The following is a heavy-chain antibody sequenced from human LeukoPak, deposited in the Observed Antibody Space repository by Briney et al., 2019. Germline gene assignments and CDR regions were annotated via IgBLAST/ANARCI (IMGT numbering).Heavy chain of an antibody. J-gene: IGHJ4*02. CDR2: IYPGDSDT. CDR1: GYSFTSYW. D-gene: IGHD3-22*01. Sequence: GESLKISCKGSGYSFTSYWIGWVRQMPGKGLEWMGIIYPGDSDTRYSPSFQGQVTISADKSISTAYLQWSSLKASDTAMYYCASRFDYYDSSEPYYFDYWGQGTLVTVSS. CDR3: ASRFDYYDSSEPYYFDY. V-gene: IGHV5-51*01.